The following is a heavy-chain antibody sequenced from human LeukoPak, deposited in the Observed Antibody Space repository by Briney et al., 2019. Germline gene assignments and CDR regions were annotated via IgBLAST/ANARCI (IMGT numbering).Heavy chain of an antibody. CDR3: ARVAIIEYSSSWFDY. Sequence: SETLSLTCTVSGGSISSGSYYWSWIRQPAGKGLEWIGRTYTSGSTNYNPSLKSRVTISVDTSKNQFSLKLTSVTAADTAVYYCARVAIIEYSSSWFDYWGQGTLVTVSS. J-gene: IGHJ5*01. D-gene: IGHD6-13*01. CDR1: GGSISSGSYY. CDR2: TYTSGST. V-gene: IGHV4-61*02.